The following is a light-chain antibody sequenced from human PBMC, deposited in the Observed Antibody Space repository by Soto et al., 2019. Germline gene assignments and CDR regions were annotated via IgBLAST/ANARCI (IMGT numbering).Light chain of an antibody. CDR3: QHYNSYSEA. V-gene: IGKV3-11*01. Sequence: EIVLTQSPATLPLSPGERATLSCRASQSVRSYLAWYQQKPGQAPRLLIYDASNRATGIPARFSGSGSGTDFTLTISSLQPDDFATYYCQHYNSYSEAFGQGAKVDIK. CDR1: QSVRSY. CDR2: DAS. J-gene: IGKJ1*01.